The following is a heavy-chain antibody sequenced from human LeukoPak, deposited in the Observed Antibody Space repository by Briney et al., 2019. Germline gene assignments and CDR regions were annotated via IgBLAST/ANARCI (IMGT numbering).Heavy chain of an antibody. J-gene: IGHJ5*02. Sequence: GRSLRLSCAASGFTFSSYAMHWVRQAPGKGLEWVAVVSYDGSNKYYADSVKGRFTISRDNSKNTLYLQMNSLIAEDTAVYYCAREEGSGWYSWFDPWGQGTLVTVSS. V-gene: IGHV3-30-3*01. D-gene: IGHD6-19*01. CDR1: GFTFSSYA. CDR3: AREEGSGWYSWFDP. CDR2: VSYDGSNK.